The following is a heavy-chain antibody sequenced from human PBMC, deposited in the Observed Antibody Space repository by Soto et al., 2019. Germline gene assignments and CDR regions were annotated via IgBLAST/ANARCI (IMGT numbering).Heavy chain of an antibody. Sequence: GGSQRHSSTASGFNFIGSAVHWVRQASGKGLEWVGRILSKAGNYATAYPASMKGRFTISRDDSENTAFLQMNSLKTEDTAVYYCIRGGSPYYYDYWGQGTLVTVSS. CDR1: GFNFIGSA. CDR3: IRGGSPYYYDY. V-gene: IGHV3-73*01. CDR2: ILSKAGNYAT. J-gene: IGHJ4*02.